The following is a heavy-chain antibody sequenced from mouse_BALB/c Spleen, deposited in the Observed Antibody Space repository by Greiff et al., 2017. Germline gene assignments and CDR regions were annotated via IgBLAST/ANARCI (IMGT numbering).Heavy chain of an antibody. CDR2: ISYSGST. D-gene: IGHD1-1*01. J-gene: IGHJ4*01. Sequence: VQLQQSGPSLVKPSQTLSLTCSVTGDSITSGYWNWIRKFPGNKLEYMGYISYSGSTYYNPSLKSRISITRDTSKNQYYLQLNSVTTEDTATYYCARGNGSSYYYAMDYWGQGTSVTVSS. V-gene: IGHV3-8*02. CDR1: GDSITSGY. CDR3: ARGNGSSYYYAMDY.